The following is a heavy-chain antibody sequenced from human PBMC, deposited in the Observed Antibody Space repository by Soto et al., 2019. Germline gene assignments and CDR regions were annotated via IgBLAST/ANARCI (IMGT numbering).Heavy chain of an antibody. D-gene: IGHD6-6*01. CDR1: GYTFTSYY. V-gene: IGHV1-46*01. CDR3: ARALPRIAASRDGDY. Sequence: QVQLVQSGAEVKKPGASVTVSCKASGYTFTSYYMHWVRQAPGRGPEWVGIINPFGGSTSYAQNFQGRITLTRDTSANTVYVVLSSLRSEDTAVYDCARALPRIAASRDGDYWGQGTLVPVSS. CDR2: INPFGGST. J-gene: IGHJ4*02.